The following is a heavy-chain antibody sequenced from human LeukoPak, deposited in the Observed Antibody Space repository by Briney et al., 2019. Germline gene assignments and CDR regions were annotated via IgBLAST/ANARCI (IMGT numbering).Heavy chain of an antibody. CDR3: ARGSGYCSGGSCYIDY. D-gene: IGHD2-15*01. CDR1: GFTFTSYG. CDR2: ISYDGSNK. Sequence: GGSLRLSCAASGFTFTSYGIHWVRQAPGKGLEWVAVISYDGSNKNYADSVKGRFTISRDNSKNTLYLQMNSLRAEDTAVYYCARGSGYCSGGSCYIDYWGQGTLVTVSS. V-gene: IGHV3-30*19. J-gene: IGHJ4*02.